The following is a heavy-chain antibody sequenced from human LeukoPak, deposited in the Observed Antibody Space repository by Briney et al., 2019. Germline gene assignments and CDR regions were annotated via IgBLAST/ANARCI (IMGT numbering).Heavy chain of an antibody. V-gene: IGHV3-23*01. CDR2: ISGSGGST. CDR3: AKLELLWFGELSD. CDR1: GFTFSSYA. D-gene: IGHD3-10*01. Sequence: PGGSLRLSCAASGFTFSSYAMSWVRQAPGKGLEWVSAISGSGGSTYYADSVKGRFTISRDNSKNTLYLQMNSLRAEDTAVYYRAKLELLWFGELSDWGQGTLVTVSS. J-gene: IGHJ4*02.